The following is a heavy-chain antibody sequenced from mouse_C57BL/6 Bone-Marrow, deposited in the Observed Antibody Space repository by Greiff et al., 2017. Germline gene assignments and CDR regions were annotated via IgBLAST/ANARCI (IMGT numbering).Heavy chain of an antibody. CDR3: ARGGAITTVVADYAMDY. D-gene: IGHD1-1*01. J-gene: IGHJ4*01. V-gene: IGHV1-52*01. CDR1: GYTFTSYW. Sequence: VQLQQPGAELVRPGSSVKLSCKASGYTFTSYWMHWVKQRPIQGLEWIGNIDPSDSETHSNQKFKDKATLTVDKSSSTAYMQLSSLTSEDSAVYYCARGGAITTVVADYAMDYWGQETSGTVSS. CDR2: IDPSDSET.